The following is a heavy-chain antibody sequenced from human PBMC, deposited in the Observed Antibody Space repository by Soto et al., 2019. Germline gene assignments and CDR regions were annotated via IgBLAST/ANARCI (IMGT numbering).Heavy chain of an antibody. CDR2: MNPNSGNT. D-gene: IGHD3-3*01. Sequence: QVPLVQSGAEVKKPGASVKVSCKASGYTFTSYDINWVRQATGQGLEWRGWMNPNSGNTGYAQKFQGRVTMTRNTSTSTAYMELSSLRSEDTAVYYCARGRDDFWRGYSDDNWFDPWGQGTLVTVSS. J-gene: IGHJ5*02. V-gene: IGHV1-8*01. CDR1: GYTFTSYD. CDR3: ARGRDDFWRGYSDDNWFDP.